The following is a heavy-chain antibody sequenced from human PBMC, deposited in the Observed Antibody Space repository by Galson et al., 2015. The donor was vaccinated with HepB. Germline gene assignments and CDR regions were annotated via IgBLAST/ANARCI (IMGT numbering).Heavy chain of an antibody. CDR2: IYYSGGT. V-gene: IGHV4-39*01. Sequence: ETLSLTCTVSGGSISSSSYYWGWIRQPPGKGLEWIGSIYYSGGTYYNPSLKSRVTISVDTSKNQFSLKLSSVTAADTAVYYCARLGVLGIAVAGVFDYWGQGTLVTVSS. J-gene: IGHJ4*02. CDR1: GGSISSSSYY. CDR3: ARLGVLGIAVAGVFDY. D-gene: IGHD6-19*01.